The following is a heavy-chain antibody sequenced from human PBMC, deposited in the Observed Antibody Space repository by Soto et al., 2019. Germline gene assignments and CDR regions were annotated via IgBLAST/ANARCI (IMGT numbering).Heavy chain of an antibody. CDR2: INAGNGNT. V-gene: IGHV1-3*01. CDR1: GYTFTSYA. Sequence: GASVKVSCKASGYTFTSYAMRWVRQAPGQRLEWMGWINAGNGNTKYSQKFQGRVTITADESTSTAYMELSSLRSEDTAVYYCAREGRDGVPLYWGQGTLVTVSS. J-gene: IGHJ4*02. CDR3: AREGRDGVPLY.